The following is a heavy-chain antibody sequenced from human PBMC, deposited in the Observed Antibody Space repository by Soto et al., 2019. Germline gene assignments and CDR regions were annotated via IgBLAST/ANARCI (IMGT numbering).Heavy chain of an antibody. J-gene: IGHJ4*02. V-gene: IGHV4-4*07. CDR1: GVSSNGSW. D-gene: IGHD2-2*01. CDR3: ARDIGSYAYAEGY. CDR2: VYSSGTT. Sequence: PSDTQSHTCSVAGVSSNGSWWSWIRQPAGKGLEWIGRVYSSGTTDYNPALNSRATMSVETSKNQFSLKLTSVTAADTAFYYCARDIGSYAYAEGYWGQGIQVTVPS.